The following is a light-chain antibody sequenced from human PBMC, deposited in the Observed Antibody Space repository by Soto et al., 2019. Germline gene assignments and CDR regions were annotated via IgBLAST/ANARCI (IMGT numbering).Light chain of an antibody. J-gene: IGLJ1*01. Sequence: QSALTQPRSVSGSPGQSVTISCTGTSSDVGGYNYVSWYQQHPGKAPKLMIYDVSKRPSGVPDRFSGSKSGNTASLTISGLQAEDEADYYCCSYAGSDTLNYVFGTGTKVTVL. CDR1: SSDVGGYNY. CDR3: CSYAGSDTLNYV. CDR2: DVS. V-gene: IGLV2-11*01.